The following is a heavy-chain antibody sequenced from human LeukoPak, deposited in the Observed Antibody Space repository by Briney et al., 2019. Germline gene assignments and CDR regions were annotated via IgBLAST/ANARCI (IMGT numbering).Heavy chain of an antibody. Sequence: GGSLRLSCGYSGLTFRTDSFNWVRQAPGKGLEWVSSISHTGEYVYYADSVKGRFTISTDNSKNTLFLEMNSLRPEDTAVYYCVKETGDLGQGGFEIWGQGTTVTVS. D-gene: IGHD7-27*01. CDR2: ISHTGEYV. CDR3: VKETGDLGQGGFEI. V-gene: IGHV3-23*01. J-gene: IGHJ3*02. CDR1: GLTFRTDS.